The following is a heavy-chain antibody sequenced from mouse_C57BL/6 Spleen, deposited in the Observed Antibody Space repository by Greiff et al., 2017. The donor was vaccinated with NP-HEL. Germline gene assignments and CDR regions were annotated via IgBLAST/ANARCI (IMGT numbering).Heavy chain of an antibody. Sequence: QVQLQQPGAELVKPGASVKLSCKASGYTFTSYWMHWVKQRPGQGLEWIGMIHPNSGSTNYNEKFKSKATLTVDKSSSTAYMQLSSLTSEDSAVYYCARYLIYDRGYFDVWGTGTTVTVSS. D-gene: IGHD2-3*01. CDR2: IHPNSGST. J-gene: IGHJ1*03. V-gene: IGHV1-64*01. CDR3: ARYLIYDRGYFDV. CDR1: GYTFTSYW.